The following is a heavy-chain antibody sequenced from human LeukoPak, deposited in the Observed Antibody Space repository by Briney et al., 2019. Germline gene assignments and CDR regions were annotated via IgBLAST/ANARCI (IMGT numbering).Heavy chain of an antibody. V-gene: IGHV4-39*01. CDR3: ARQNTDFRGVIIYWFDP. J-gene: IGHJ5*02. CDR1: GGSMSSTSYY. CDR2: IYNSGSA. Sequence: PSETLSLTCTVSGGSMSSTSYYWGWIRQPPGKGLEWIGSIYNSGSAYYNPSLKSRVSIYVDTSKNQFSLKLSSVTAADTAVYYCARQNTDFRGVIIYWFDPWGQGTLVTVSS. D-gene: IGHD3-10*01.